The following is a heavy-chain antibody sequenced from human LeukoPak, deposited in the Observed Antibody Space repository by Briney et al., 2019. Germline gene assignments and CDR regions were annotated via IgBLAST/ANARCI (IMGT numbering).Heavy chain of an antibody. CDR2: IYTSGST. J-gene: IGHJ4*02. Sequence: SETLSLTCTVSGGSISSYYWSWIRQPAGKGLEWIGRIYTSGSTSYNPSLKSRVTMSVDTSKNQFSLKLSSVTAADTAVYYCASTQTAPGYCSGGSCYWALDYWGQGTLVTVSS. V-gene: IGHV4-4*07. CDR1: GGSISSYY. D-gene: IGHD2-15*01. CDR3: ASTQTAPGYCSGGSCYWALDY.